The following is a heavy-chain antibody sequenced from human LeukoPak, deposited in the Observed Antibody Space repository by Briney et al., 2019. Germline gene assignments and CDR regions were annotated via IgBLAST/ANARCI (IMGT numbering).Heavy chain of an antibody. CDR3: ARGYCSGGSCLNYMDV. D-gene: IGHD2-15*01. Sequence: ASVKVSCKASGYTFTGYYMHWVRQAPGQGLEWRGWINPNSGGTNYAQKFQGRVTMTRDTSISTAYMELSRLRSDDTAVYYCARGYCSGGSCLNYMDVWGKGTTVTVSS. V-gene: IGHV1-2*02. CDR2: INPNSGGT. J-gene: IGHJ6*03. CDR1: GYTFTGYY.